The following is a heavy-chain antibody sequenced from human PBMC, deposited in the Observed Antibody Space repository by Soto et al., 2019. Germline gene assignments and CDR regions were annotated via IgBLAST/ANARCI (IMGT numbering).Heavy chain of an antibody. V-gene: IGHV3-53*01. CDR2: IYADGRT. CDR1: GFTVSSYY. CDR3: ARGLSPGYNDNRGYFHLDY. Sequence: EVQVVESGGGLNQRGGSLRLSCAATGFTVSSYYMTWVRQAPGKGLEWVSVIYADGRTYHADSVKGRFTISRDNSKNTAYLQMNTLRAEDTAMYYCARGLSPGYNDNRGYFHLDYWGQGTLVTVSS. D-gene: IGHD3-22*01. J-gene: IGHJ4*02.